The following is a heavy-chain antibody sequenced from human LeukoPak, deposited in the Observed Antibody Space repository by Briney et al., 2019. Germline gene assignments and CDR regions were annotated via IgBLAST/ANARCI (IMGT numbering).Heavy chain of an antibody. Sequence: GGSLRLSCAASGFTFCNYWMSWVRQAPGKGLEWVANIKQDGSEKYYVDSVKGRFTISRDNAKNSLYLQMNSLRAEDTAVYYCARRALSSGYYPQFDYWGQGTLVTVSS. CDR3: ARRALSSGYYPQFDY. CDR2: IKQDGSEK. D-gene: IGHD3-22*01. V-gene: IGHV3-7*01. J-gene: IGHJ4*02. CDR1: GFTFCNYW.